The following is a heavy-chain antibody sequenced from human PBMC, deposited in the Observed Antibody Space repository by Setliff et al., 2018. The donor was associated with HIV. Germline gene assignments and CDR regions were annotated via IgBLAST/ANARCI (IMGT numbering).Heavy chain of an antibody. CDR2: IYHSGGT. V-gene: IGHV4-4*02. Sequence: SETLSLTCAVSGGSISSSNWWSWVRQPPGKGLEWIGEIYHSGGTNYNPSLKSRVTISVDTSKNQFALKLSSMTAAETAVYYCARISVYTGIDYWGRGTLVTVSS. D-gene: IGHD1-26*01. CDR1: GGSISSSNW. CDR3: ARISVYTGIDY. J-gene: IGHJ4*02.